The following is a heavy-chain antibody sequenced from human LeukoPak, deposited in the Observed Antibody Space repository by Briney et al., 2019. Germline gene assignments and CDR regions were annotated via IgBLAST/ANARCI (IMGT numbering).Heavy chain of an antibody. D-gene: IGHD3-10*01. CDR1: GGSISSSSYH. Sequence: SETLSLTCSVSGGSISSSSYHWDWIRQSPGKGLEWIGDIYYSGDTHYKPSLESRLTISVDTSKNQFSLRLSSVTAADTAVYYCARTISIRSDTWGDIKYFDYWGQGTLVTVSS. J-gene: IGHJ4*02. V-gene: IGHV4-39*01. CDR3: ARTISIRSDTWGDIKYFDY. CDR2: IYYSGDT.